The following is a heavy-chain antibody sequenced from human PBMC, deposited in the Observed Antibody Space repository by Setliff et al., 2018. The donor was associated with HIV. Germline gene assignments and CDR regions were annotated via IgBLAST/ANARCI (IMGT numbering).Heavy chain of an antibody. J-gene: IGHJ3*02. CDR2: IKKDGSEK. CDR1: GFTFSDYY. D-gene: IGHD3-22*01. CDR3: ARYAGGYPLNDVFDI. V-gene: IGHV3-7*01. Sequence: GGSLRLSCAASGFTFSDYYMSWIRQAPGKGLEWVANIKKDGSEKFYVDSVKGRFTISRDNAKNSLSLQMNSLRAGDTAVYYCARYAGGYPLNDVFDIWGQGTMVTVSS.